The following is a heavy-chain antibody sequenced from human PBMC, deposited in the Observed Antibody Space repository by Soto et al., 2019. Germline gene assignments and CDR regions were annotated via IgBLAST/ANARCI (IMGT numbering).Heavy chain of an antibody. D-gene: IGHD3-10*01. CDR1: GFRFGDHD. V-gene: IGHV3-11*01. CDR3: AGGPYHYGSGF. J-gene: IGHJ4*02. CDR2: ISGDATTT. Sequence: QVQLVESGGGLVEPGGSLRLSCAASGFRFGDHDMTWIRQAPGKGLEWISQISGDATTTYYADSVKGRFTVSRDNTKNTVSLQLNSLGAEYSAVYYCAGGPYHYGSGFWGQGTVVTVSS.